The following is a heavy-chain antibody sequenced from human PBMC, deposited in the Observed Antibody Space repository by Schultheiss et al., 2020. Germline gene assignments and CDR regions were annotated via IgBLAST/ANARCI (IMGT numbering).Heavy chain of an antibody. CDR3: ARDLLLPGEWLLTLGAFDI. D-gene: IGHD3-3*01. J-gene: IGHJ3*02. Sequence: GGSLRLSCAASGFTFSSYGMHWVRQAPGKGLEWVSAISGSGGSTYYADSVKGRFPISRDNAKNSLYLQMNSLRAEDTAVYYCARDLLLPGEWLLTLGAFDIWGQGTRVTV. CDR2: ISGSGGST. V-gene: IGHV3-21*04. CDR1: GFTFSSYG.